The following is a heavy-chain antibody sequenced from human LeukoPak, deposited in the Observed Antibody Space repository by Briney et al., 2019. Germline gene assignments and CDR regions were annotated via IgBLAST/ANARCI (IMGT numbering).Heavy chain of an antibody. Sequence: SETLSLTCAVYGGSFSGYYWSWIRQPPGKGLEWIGYIYHSGSTYYNPSLKSRVTISVDRSKNQFSLKLSSVTAADTAVYYCARGSTGGYYDSSGTDAFDIWGQGTMVTVSS. CDR3: ARGSTGGYYDSSGTDAFDI. CDR2: IYHSGST. J-gene: IGHJ3*02. D-gene: IGHD3-22*01. CDR1: GGSFSGYY. V-gene: IGHV4-34*01.